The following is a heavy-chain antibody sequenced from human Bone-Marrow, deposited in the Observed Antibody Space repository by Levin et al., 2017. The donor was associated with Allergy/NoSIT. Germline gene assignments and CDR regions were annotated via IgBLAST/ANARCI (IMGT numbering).Heavy chain of an antibody. CDR2: ISSSSSYI. D-gene: IGHD5-18*01. CDR3: ATRGYSYGYASDY. V-gene: IGHV3-21*01. J-gene: IGHJ4*02. Sequence: GESLKISCAASGFTFSSYSMNWVRQAPGKGLEWVSSISSSSSYIYYADSVKGRFTISRDNAKNSLYLQMNSLRAEDTAVYYCATRGYSYGYASDYWGQGTLVTVSS. CDR1: GFTFSSYS.